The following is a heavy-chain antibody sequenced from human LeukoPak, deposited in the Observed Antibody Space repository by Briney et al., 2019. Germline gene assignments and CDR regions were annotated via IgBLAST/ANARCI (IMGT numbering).Heavy chain of an antibody. Sequence: QPGGSLRLSCAASGFTFNSYWIHWVRQAPGKGLVWVSRINTDGSRTNYADSVKGRFATSRDDAKNTVHLQMYSLGAEDSAVYYCVRGASLAYYMDVWGKGTTVTVSS. CDR2: INTDGSRT. D-gene: IGHD3-16*02. V-gene: IGHV3-74*01. CDR1: GFTFNSYW. J-gene: IGHJ6*03. CDR3: VRGASLAYYMDV.